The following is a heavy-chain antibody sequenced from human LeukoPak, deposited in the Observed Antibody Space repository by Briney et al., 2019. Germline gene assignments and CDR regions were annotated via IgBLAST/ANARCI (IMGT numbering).Heavy chain of an antibody. CDR3: ARDRYYYGSGSYLWYYYGMDV. J-gene: IGHJ6*02. Sequence: EASVTVSCTASGGTFSSYAISWVRQAPGQGLEWMGGIIPIFGTANYAQKFQGRVTITADESTSTAYMELSSLRSEDTAVYYCARDRYYYGSGSYLWYYYGMDVWGQGTTVTVSS. D-gene: IGHD3-10*01. CDR2: IIPIFGTA. CDR1: GGTFSSYA. V-gene: IGHV1-69*13.